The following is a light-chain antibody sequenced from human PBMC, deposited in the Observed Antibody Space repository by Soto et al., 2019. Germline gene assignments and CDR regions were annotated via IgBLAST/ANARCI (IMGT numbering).Light chain of an antibody. CDR1: SSDVGGYNS. V-gene: IGLV2-14*03. J-gene: IGLJ1*01. Sequence: QSVLTEPACVSLSPGQSITVSCTGTSSDVGGYNSVSWYQQHPGKPPKLIIYEVSNRASGVSDRFSGSKSGNTASLTISGLQAEDEADYYCSSYTSTSSYVFATGTKVTVL. CDR2: EVS. CDR3: SSYTSTSSYV.